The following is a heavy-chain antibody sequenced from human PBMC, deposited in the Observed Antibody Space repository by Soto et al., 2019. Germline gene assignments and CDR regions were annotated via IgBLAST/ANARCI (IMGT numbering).Heavy chain of an antibody. Sequence: SVKVSCKASGGTFSSYAISWVRQAPGQGLEWMGGIIPIFGTANYAQKFQGRVTITADESTSTAYMELSSLRSEDTAVYYCASGQNCSSTSCNAAIDVWGQLTTVPVSS. CDR1: GGTFSSYA. D-gene: IGHD2-2*01. V-gene: IGHV1-69*13. J-gene: IGHJ6*02. CDR2: IIPIFGTA. CDR3: ASGQNCSSTSCNAAIDV.